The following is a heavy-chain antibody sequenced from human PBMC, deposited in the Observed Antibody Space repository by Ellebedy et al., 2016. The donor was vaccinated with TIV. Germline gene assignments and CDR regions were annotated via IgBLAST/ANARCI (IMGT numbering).Heavy chain of an antibody. CDR2: ISSSSSYI. V-gene: IGHV3-21*01. CDR1: GFTFSSYS. Sequence: GESLKISCAASGFTFSSYSMNWVRQAPGKGLEWVSSISSSSSYIYYADSVKGRFTISRDNAKTSLYLQMDSLRAEDTAVYYCARWYDDSWTGYYTWGQGTLVTVSS. D-gene: IGHD3-3*01. J-gene: IGHJ5*02. CDR3: ARWYDDSWTGYYT.